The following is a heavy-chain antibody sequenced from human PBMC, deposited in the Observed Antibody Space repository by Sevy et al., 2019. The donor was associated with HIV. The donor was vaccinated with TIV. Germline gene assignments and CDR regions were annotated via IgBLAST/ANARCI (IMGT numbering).Heavy chain of an antibody. CDR3: AKSRFCSSTNCSLIEFKYFYYYGMDV. CDR2: IQSDGSNK. J-gene: IGHJ6*02. D-gene: IGHD2-2*01. CDR1: GFSFRSYG. V-gene: IGHV3-30*02. Sequence: GGSLRLSCAASGFSFRSYGLHWVRQAPGKGLEWVAFIQSDGSNKYYADSVKGRFTISSENSKNTLFLQISRLRSEDTAVYYCAKSRFCSSTNCSLIEFKYFYYYGMDVWGQGTTVTVSS.